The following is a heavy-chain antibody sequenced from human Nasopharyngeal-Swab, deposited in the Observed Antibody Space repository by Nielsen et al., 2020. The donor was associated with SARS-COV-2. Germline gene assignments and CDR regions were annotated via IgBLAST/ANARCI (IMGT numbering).Heavy chain of an antibody. J-gene: IGHJ6*02. CDR1: GFTFSSYA. Sequence: ESLKISCAASGFTFSSYAMSWVRQAPGKGLEWVSAISGSGGSTYYADSVKGRFTISRDNSKNTLYLQMNSLRAEDTAVYYCAKDAGGYGSGSRRAYGMDVWGQGTTVTVSS. CDR3: AKDAGGYGSGSRRAYGMDV. V-gene: IGHV3-23*01. D-gene: IGHD3-10*01. CDR2: ISGSGGST.